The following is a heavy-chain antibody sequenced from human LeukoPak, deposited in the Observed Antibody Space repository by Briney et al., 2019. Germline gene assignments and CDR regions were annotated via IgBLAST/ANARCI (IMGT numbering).Heavy chain of an antibody. CDR3: ARAQPSLWYYDSSAWPYYFDY. V-gene: IGHV4-39*07. CDR1: GGSISSSSYY. D-gene: IGHD3-22*01. J-gene: IGHJ4*02. Sequence: SETLSLTCTVSGGSISSSSYYWGWISQPPGKGLEWIGEINHSGSTNYNPSLKSRVTISVDTSKNQFSLKLSSVTAADTAVYYCARAQPSLWYYDSSAWPYYFDYWGQGTLVTVSS. CDR2: INHSGST.